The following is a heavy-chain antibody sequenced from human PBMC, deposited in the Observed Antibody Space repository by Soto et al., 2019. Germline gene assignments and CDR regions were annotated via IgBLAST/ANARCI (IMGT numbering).Heavy chain of an antibody. CDR3: ANSGYSYGSV. Sequence: QVQLVESGGGVVQPGRSLRLSCAASGFTFSSYGMHWVRQAPGKGLEWVAVISYDGSNKYYADSVKGRFTISRDNSKNTLYLQMNSLRAEDTAVYYCANSGYSYGSVWGQGTLVTVSS. J-gene: IGHJ4*02. V-gene: IGHV3-30*18. D-gene: IGHD5-18*01. CDR1: GFTFSSYG. CDR2: ISYDGSNK.